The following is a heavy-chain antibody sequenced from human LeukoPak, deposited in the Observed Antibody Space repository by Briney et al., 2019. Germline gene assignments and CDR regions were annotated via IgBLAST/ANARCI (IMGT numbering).Heavy chain of an antibody. Sequence: SETLSLTCAVYGGSFSGYYWSWIRQPPGKGLEWIGEINHSGSTNYNPSLKSRVTISVDTSKNQFSLKLSSVTAADTAVYYCARLGNDYGGNLDWFDPWGQGTLVTVSS. CDR2: INHSGST. J-gene: IGHJ5*02. V-gene: IGHV4-34*01. CDR3: ARLGNDYGGNLDWFDP. CDR1: GGSFSGYY. D-gene: IGHD4-17*01.